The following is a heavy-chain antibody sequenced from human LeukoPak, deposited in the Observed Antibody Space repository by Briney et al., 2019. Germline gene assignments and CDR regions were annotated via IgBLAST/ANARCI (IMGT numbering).Heavy chain of an antibody. Sequence: SQTLSLTCTVSGGSISSGDYYWSWIRQPPGKGLEWIGYIYYSGSTYYNPSLESRVTISVDTSKNQFSLKLSSVTAADTAVYYCARVSVGSNNWFDPWGQGTLVTVSS. CDR1: GGSISSGDYY. CDR3: ARVSVGSNNWFDP. D-gene: IGHD2-15*01. CDR2: IYYSGST. V-gene: IGHV4-30-4*01. J-gene: IGHJ5*02.